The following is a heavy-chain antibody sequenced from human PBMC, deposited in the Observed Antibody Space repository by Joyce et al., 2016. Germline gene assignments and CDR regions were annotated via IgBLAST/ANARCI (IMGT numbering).Heavy chain of an antibody. CDR2: MYYSGTP. V-gene: IGHV4-59*11. CDR3: ARLDGSYYFYGMDV. CDR1: GGSIRGHY. J-gene: IGHJ6*02. Sequence: QLQLQESGPGLLKPSETLSLTCTVSGGSIRGHYWTWMRQFPGKGLECIGFMYYSGTPQYNPSLKGRVSISVDTSKSQFSLNLSSVTAADTAVYYCARLDGSYYFYGMDVWGQGTTVTVSS. D-gene: IGHD3-10*01.